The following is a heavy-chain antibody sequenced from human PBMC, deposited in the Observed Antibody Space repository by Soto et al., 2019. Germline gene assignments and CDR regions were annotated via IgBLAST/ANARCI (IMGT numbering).Heavy chain of an antibody. J-gene: IGHJ4*02. Sequence: QITLNESGPTLVKPTEPLTLTCTFCGFSLSTSGVGVGWIRQSPGKAPEWLALIYWDDEKRYSASLKSRLTLSKDTSKNQVVLTMANLDPADTATHHCAHRVLRTVFGLVTTTAIYFDFWGQGTPVAVSS. V-gene: IGHV2-5*02. CDR1: GFSLSTSGVG. CDR2: IYWDDEK. CDR3: AHRVLRTVFGLVTTTAIYFDF. D-gene: IGHD3-3*01.